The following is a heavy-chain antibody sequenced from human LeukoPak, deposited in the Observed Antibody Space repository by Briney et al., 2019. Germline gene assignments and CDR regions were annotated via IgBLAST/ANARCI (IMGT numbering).Heavy chain of an antibody. V-gene: IGHV1-2*02. CDR3: ARYPFPKYDFWSGYSTAYYFDY. CDR1: GYTFTGYY. Sequence: ASVKVSCKASGYTFTGYYMHWVRQAPGQGLEWMGWINPNSGGTNYAQKFQGRVTMTRDTSISTAYMELSRLRSDDTAVYYCARYPFPKYDFWSGYSTAYYFDYWGQGTLVTVSS. D-gene: IGHD3-3*01. CDR2: INPNSGGT. J-gene: IGHJ4*02.